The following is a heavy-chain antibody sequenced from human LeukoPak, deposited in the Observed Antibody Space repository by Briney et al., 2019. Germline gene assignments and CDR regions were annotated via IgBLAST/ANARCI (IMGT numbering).Heavy chain of an antibody. J-gene: IGHJ4*02. CDR3: ARGAPLWFGELWASFDY. V-gene: IGHV4-59*01. Sequence: SETLSLTCTASGCSISSYYWSWIRQPPGKGLEWIGYIYYSGSTNYNPSLKSRVTISVDTSKNQFSLKLSSVTAADTAVYYCARGAPLWFGELWASFDYWGQGTLVTVSS. CDR2: IYYSGST. D-gene: IGHD3-10*01. CDR1: GCSISSYY.